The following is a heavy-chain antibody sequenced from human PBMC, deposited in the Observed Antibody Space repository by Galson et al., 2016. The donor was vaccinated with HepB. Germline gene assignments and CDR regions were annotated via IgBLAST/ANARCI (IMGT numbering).Heavy chain of an antibody. D-gene: IGHD3-22*01. J-gene: IGHJ4*02. Sequence: SETLSLTCSVSGGSISSYYWSWIRQPPGKGLEWIGYIYYSGRTNYNPSLKSRVTISVDTSKNQFSLKLRPVTAADTAVYFCARDRDSSSYYSLDYWGQGTLVTVSS. CDR3: ARDRDSSSYYSLDY. CDR2: IYYSGRT. V-gene: IGHV4-59*01. CDR1: GGSISSYY.